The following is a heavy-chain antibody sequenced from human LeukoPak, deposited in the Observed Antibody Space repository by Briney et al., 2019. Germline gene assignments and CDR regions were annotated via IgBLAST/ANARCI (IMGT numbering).Heavy chain of an antibody. Sequence: SETLSLTCAVYGGSFSGYYWGWIRQPPGKGLEWIGEINHSGSTNYNPSLKSRVTISVDTSKNQFSLKLSSVTAADTAVYYCARHTRLFGAAAGPNYYYYYYMDVWGKGTTVTISS. J-gene: IGHJ6*03. D-gene: IGHD6-13*01. V-gene: IGHV4-34*01. CDR1: GGSFSGYY. CDR2: INHSGST. CDR3: ARHTRLFGAAAGPNYYYYYYMDV.